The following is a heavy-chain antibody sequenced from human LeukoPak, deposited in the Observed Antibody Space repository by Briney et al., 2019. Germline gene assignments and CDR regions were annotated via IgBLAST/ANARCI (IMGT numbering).Heavy chain of an antibody. CDR1: GFIFSNYA. CDR2: ISGSGGTT. D-gene: IGHD3-10*01. Sequence: PGGSLRLSCAASGFIFSNYAMSWVRQAPGEGLEWVSAISGSGGTTYYADSVKGRFTISRDNSKNTLYLQMNSLRAEDTAVYYCAERDPMVRGGIGNYWGQGTLVTVSS. V-gene: IGHV3-23*01. J-gene: IGHJ4*02. CDR3: AERDPMVRGGIGNY.